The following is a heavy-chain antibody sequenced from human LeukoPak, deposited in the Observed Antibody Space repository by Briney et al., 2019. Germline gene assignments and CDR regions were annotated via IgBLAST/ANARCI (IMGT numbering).Heavy chain of an antibody. CDR1: GFTFSSYG. D-gene: IGHD4-17*01. J-gene: IGHJ4*02. Sequence: SGGSLRLSCAASGFTFSSYGMHWVRQAPGKGLEWVAVISYDGSNKNYADSVKGRFTISRDNSKNTLYLQMKSLRAEDTAVYYCAKDPSKYGDYVAGLDYWGQGTLVTVSS. V-gene: IGHV3-30*18. CDR3: AKDPSKYGDYVAGLDY. CDR2: ISYDGSNK.